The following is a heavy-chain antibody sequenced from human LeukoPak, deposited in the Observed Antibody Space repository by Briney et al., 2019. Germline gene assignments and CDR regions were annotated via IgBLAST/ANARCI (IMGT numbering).Heavy chain of an antibody. D-gene: IGHD6-19*01. J-gene: IGHJ4*02. CDR3: ARDLGIAVADY. CDR2: INAGNGNT. Sequence: GASVKVSCKASGYTFTSYAMHWVRQAPGQRLEWMGWINAGNGNTKYSRKFQGRVTITRDTSASTAYMELSSLRSEDTAVYYCARDLGIAVADYWGQGTLVTVSS. CDR1: GYTFTSYA. V-gene: IGHV1-3*01.